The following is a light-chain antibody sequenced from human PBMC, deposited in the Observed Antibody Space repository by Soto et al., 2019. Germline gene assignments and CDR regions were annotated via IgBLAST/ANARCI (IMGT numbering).Light chain of an antibody. CDR1: SSDVGGYNY. V-gene: IGLV2-14*01. CDR3: SSYTSSTTLKV. CDR2: VVS. J-gene: IGLJ1*01. Sequence: QSALTQPASVSGFPGQSITISCTGTSSDVGGYNYVSWYQQHPGKAPKLMIYVVSDRPSGVSNRCSGSKSGNTASLTISGRQADDEAAYYCSSYTSSTTLKVFGTGTKLTVL.